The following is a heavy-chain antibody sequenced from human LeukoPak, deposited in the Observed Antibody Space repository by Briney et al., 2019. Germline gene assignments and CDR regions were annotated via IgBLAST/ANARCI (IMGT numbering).Heavy chain of an antibody. CDR3: AKDGDRGYSYGSGY. V-gene: IGHV3-23*01. D-gene: IGHD5-18*01. CDR1: GFTFSSYA. J-gene: IGHJ4*02. Sequence: GGSLRLSCAASGFTFSSYAMSWVRQAPGKGLEWVSAISGSGGSTYYVDSVKGRFTISRDNSKNTLYLQMNSLRAEDTAVYYCAKDGDRGYSYGSGYWGQGTLVTDSS. CDR2: ISGSGGST.